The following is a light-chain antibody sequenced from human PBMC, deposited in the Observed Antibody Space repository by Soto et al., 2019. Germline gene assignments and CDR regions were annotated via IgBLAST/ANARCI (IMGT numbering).Light chain of an antibody. CDR3: QQRIGWYT. Sequence: DIVLTQSPATLSLSPGERATLSCRASQSVSSYLAWYQQKPGQAPRLLIYDASNRATGIPARFSGSGSGTDFTLTISSLEPEDFAIYYCQQRIGWYTFGQGTKLEIK. V-gene: IGKV3-11*01. J-gene: IGKJ2*01. CDR2: DAS. CDR1: QSVSSY.